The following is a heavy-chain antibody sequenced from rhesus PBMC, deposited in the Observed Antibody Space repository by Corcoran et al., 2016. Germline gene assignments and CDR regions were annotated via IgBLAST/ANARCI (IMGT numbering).Heavy chain of an antibody. D-gene: IGHD5-12*01. J-gene: IGHJ4*01. Sequence: QVQLQESGPGLVKPSETLSLTCAVFGGSISRTYWSWIRQPPGKGLEWIGRIYGSSGSTSYNPSRTSRVTISTDTSKNQFSLKLSSVTAADTAVYYCAKGYSYSLGFDYWGQGVLVTVSS. V-gene: IGHV4-147*01. CDR2: IYGSSGST. CDR3: AKGYSYSLGFDY. CDR1: GGSISRTY.